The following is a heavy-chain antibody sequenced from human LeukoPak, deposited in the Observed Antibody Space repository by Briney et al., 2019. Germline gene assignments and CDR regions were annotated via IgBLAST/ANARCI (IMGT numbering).Heavy chain of an antibody. D-gene: IGHD3-16*02. V-gene: IGHV1-18*01. J-gene: IGHJ6*03. Sequence: ASVKVSCKTSGYTFTSYGISWMRQAPGQGLEWMGWISAYNGDTNFARKFQGRATMTTDRSTSTAYMELSSLRSDDTAVYYCARRPIGYYYYMDVWGKGTTVTVSS. CDR1: GYTFTSYG. CDR3: ARRPIGYYYYMDV. CDR2: ISAYNGDT.